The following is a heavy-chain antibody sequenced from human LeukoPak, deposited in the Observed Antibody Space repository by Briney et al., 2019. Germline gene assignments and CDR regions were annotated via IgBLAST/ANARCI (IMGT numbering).Heavy chain of an antibody. Sequence: SEILSLTCAVYGGSFSGYYWSWIRQPPEKGLEWIGEINHSGSTNYNPSLKSRVTISVDTSKNQFSLKLSSVTAADTAVYYCASSPVKYYDFWSGYYPRQFDYWGQGTLVTVSS. CDR3: ASSPVKYYDFWSGYYPRQFDY. CDR1: GGSFSGYY. J-gene: IGHJ4*02. CDR2: INHSGST. V-gene: IGHV4-34*01. D-gene: IGHD3-3*01.